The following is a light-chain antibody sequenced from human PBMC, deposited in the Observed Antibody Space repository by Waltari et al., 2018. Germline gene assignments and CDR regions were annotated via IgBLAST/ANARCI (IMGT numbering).Light chain of an antibody. CDR2: EVS. CDR1: SSDLGASNY. CDR3: SSYAGSNNFDV. V-gene: IGLV2-8*01. J-gene: IGLJ1*01. Sequence: QSALTQPPSASGSPGHSVTISCTGTSSDLGASNYVSWYQQHPGKAPKLMIYEVSKRPSGVPDRFSGSKSVNTASLTVSGLQAEDEADYYCSSYAGSNNFDVFGTGTKVTVL.